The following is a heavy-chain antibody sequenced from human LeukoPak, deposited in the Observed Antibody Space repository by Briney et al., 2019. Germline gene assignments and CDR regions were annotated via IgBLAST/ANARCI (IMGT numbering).Heavy chain of an antibody. V-gene: IGHV3-11*06. CDR2: ITGSSSFT. Sequence: GGCLRLSCAASGFTFSDYYMSCVRQAPGKGPEWGSYITGSSSFTIYADSVKGRFTISRDNAKNSLYLQMNSLRAEDTAVYYCARVTLYGESALDYWGQGALVTVSS. CDR3: ARVTLYGESALDY. D-gene: IGHD4-17*01. J-gene: IGHJ4*02. CDR1: GFTFSDYY.